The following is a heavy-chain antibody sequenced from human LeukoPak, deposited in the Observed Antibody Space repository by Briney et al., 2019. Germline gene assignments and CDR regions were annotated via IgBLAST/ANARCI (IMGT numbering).Heavy chain of an antibody. CDR2: ISGSGGST. D-gene: IGHD6-13*01. Sequence: GGTLRLSCAASGFTFSSYGMSSVRQAPGKGLEWVSAISGSGGSTYYADSVKGRFTISRDNSKNTLYLQMNSLRAEDTAVYYCARVTGYMTEDYFDYWGQGTLITVSS. J-gene: IGHJ4*02. CDR1: GFTFSSYG. V-gene: IGHV3-23*01. CDR3: ARVTGYMTEDYFDY.